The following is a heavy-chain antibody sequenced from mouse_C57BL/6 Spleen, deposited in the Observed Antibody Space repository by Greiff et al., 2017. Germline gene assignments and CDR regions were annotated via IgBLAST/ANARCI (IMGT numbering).Heavy chain of an antibody. CDR3: ARVGGYDYFDY. CDR1: GYTFTSYW. J-gene: IGHJ2*01. Sequence: VKLQQPGAELVRPGTSVKLSCKASGYTFTSYWMHWVKQRPGQGLEWIGVIDPSDSYTNYNQKFKGKATLTVDPSSSTAYMQLSSLTSEDSAVYYCARVGGYDYFDYWGQGTTLTVSS. D-gene: IGHD2-2*01. CDR2: IDPSDSYT. V-gene: IGHV1-59*01.